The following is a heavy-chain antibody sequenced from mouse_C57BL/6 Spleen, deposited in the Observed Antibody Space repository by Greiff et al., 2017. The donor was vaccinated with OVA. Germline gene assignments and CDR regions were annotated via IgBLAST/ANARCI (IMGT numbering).Heavy chain of an antibody. CDR1: GYTFTSYW. J-gene: IGHJ1*03. Sequence: QVQLKQSGAELVKPGASVKLSCKASGYTFTSYWMQWVKQRPGQGLEWIGEIDPSDSYTNYNQKFKGKATLTVDTSSSTAYMQLSSLTSEDSAVYYCARGERSPDVWGTGTTVTVSS. CDR3: ARGERSPDV. CDR2: IDPSDSYT. V-gene: IGHV1-50*01.